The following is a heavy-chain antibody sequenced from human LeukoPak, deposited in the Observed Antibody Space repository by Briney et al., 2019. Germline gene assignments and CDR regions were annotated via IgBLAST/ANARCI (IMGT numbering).Heavy chain of an antibody. D-gene: IGHD4-11*01. CDR3: ARDLFPSTTAYFDY. Sequence: GGSLRLSCAASGFTFSSYEMNWVRQAPGKGLEWVSYISSSGSTIYYADSVKGRFTISRDDAKNSLYLQMNSLRAEDTAVYYCARDLFPSTTAYFDYWGQGTLVTVSS. CDR1: GFTFSSYE. CDR2: ISSSGSTI. J-gene: IGHJ4*02. V-gene: IGHV3-48*03.